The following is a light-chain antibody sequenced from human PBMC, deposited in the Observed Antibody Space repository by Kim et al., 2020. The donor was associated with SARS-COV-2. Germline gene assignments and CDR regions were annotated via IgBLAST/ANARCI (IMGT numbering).Light chain of an antibody. J-gene: IGKJ4*01. V-gene: IGKV3-15*01. CDR3: QQYNNWPLT. CDR2: GAS. CDR1: QSVSSN. Sequence: VSPGESATLSCRASQSVSSNVAWYQQTPGQAPRLLIYGASTRATGIPARFSGSGSGTEFTLTISSLQSEDFAVYDCQQYNNWPLTFGGGTKVDIK.